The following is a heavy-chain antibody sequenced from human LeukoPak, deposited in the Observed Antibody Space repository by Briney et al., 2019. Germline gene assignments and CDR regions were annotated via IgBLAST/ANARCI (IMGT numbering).Heavy chain of an antibody. CDR1: GGTFSSYA. J-gene: IGHJ6*03. V-gene: IGHV1-69*05. CDR3: ARDSYVVVPGDYYYYYMDV. CDR2: IIPTFGTA. Sequence: ASVKVSCKASGGTFSSYAISWVRQAPGQGLEWMGGIIPTFGTANYAQKFQGRVTITTDESTSTAYMELSSLRSEDTTVYYCARDSYVVVPGDYYYYYMDVWGKGTTVTVSS. D-gene: IGHD2-21*01.